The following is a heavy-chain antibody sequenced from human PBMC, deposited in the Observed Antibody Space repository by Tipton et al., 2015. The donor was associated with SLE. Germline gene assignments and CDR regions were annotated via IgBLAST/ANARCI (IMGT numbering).Heavy chain of an antibody. CDR3: ARHLGVIVAFEV. CDR2: FYFSGSS. D-gene: IGHD3-10*01. CDR1: GVSISTYY. J-gene: IGHJ3*01. V-gene: IGHV4-59*01. Sequence: TLSLTCSVSGVSISTYYWSWIRQSPGKGLEWIRFFYFSGSSQYNPSLKSRVAISADTSNNQFSLELRSVTAADTAVYYCARHLGVIVAFEVWGQGTMVTVSS.